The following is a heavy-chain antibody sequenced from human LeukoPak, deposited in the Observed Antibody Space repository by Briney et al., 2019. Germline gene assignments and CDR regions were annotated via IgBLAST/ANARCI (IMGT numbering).Heavy chain of an antibody. CDR2: ISSSSSYI. CDR1: GFTFSSYS. D-gene: IGHD3-10*01. J-gene: IGHJ4*02. CDR3: ARGWYYGSGSCYKGVDY. Sequence: GGSLRLSCAASGFTFSSYSMNWVRQAPGKGLEWVSSISSSSSYIYYADSVKGRFTISRDNAKNSLYLQMNSLRAEDTAVYYCARGWYYGSGSCYKGVDYWGQGTLVTVSS. V-gene: IGHV3-21*01.